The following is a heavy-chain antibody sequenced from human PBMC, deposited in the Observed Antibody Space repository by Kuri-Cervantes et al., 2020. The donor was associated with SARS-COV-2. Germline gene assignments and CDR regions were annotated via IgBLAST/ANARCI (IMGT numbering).Heavy chain of an antibody. CDR2: ISSSSSYI. D-gene: IGHD2-2*01. J-gene: IGHJ3*02. CDR1: GFTFSSYS. CDR3: ARGVVVPAANMGYDAFDI. V-gene: IGHV3-21*01. Sequence: GESLKISCAASGFTFSSYSMNWVRQAPGKGLEWVSSISSSSSYIYYADSMRGRFTISRDNAKNSLYLQMNSLRAEDTAVYYCARGVVVPAANMGYDAFDIWGQGTMVTVSS.